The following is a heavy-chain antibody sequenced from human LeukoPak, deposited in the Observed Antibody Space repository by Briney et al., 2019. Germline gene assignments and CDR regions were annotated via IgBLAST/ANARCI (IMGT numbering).Heavy chain of an antibody. Sequence: GGSLRLYCAASGFTFSSNAMSSVRQVPGKGLEWVSVIWGSDGRTYYADSVKGLFTISRNNSKNTLYLQMNSLRAEDTAVFYCAKELQYCSGSSCYSVGFDVWGQGTMVTVSS. CDR2: IWGSDGRT. V-gene: IGHV3-23*01. D-gene: IGHD2-15*01. CDR1: GFTFSSNA. CDR3: AKELQYCSGSSCYSVGFDV. J-gene: IGHJ3*01.